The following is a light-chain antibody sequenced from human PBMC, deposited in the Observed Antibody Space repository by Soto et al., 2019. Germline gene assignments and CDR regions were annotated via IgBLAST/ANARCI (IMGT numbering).Light chain of an antibody. V-gene: IGKV1-5*01. CDR3: QQQEKYSS. J-gene: IGKJ1*01. CDR2: DAS. Sequence: IQMTQSPSTLSASVGDTVTISCRASQAISVSLAWYRQKPGKAPNLLIYDASTLQEGVPSRFSRSGCATVFTLTLSCLQPVGFLSYSCQQQEKYSSFG. CDR1: QAISVS.